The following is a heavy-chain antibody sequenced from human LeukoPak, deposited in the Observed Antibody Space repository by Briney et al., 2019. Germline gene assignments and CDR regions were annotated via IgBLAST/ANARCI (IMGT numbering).Heavy chain of an antibody. J-gene: IGHJ4*02. CDR3: ARDIVDLGY. CDR2: INSDGSST. D-gene: IGHD1-26*01. Sequence: GGSLRLSCAASGLTFNSYWMHWVRQAPGKGLVWVSRINSDGSSTSYADSVEGRFTISRDNAKNSLYLQMNGLRAEDTAVYYCARDIVDLGYWGQGTLVTVSS. CDR1: GLTFNSYW. V-gene: IGHV3-74*01.